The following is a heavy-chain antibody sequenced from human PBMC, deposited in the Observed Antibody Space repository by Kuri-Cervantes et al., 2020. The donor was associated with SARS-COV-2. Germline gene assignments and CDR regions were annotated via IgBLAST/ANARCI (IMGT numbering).Heavy chain of an antibody. J-gene: IGHJ6*02. CDR1: GASINGFF. Sequence: SETLSLTCNVSGASINGFFWSWIRQPPGKGLEWIGYIYSSGSTNYSPSLRSRVSMSLDTSKNQSSLKLSSVTAADTAVYYCARGVVRGIASVRSAKTYGMDVWGQGTTVTVSS. CDR2: IYSSGST. D-gene: IGHD3-10*01. V-gene: IGHV4-59*12. CDR3: ARGVVRGIASVRSAKTYGMDV.